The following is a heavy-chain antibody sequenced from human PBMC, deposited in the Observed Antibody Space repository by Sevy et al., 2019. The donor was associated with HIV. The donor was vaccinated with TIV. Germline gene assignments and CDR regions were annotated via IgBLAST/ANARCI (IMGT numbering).Heavy chain of an antibody. J-gene: IGHJ4*02. D-gene: IGHD4-4*01. CDR3: ARALYAYSSY. CDR1: GFTFSSFW. V-gene: IGHV3-7*01. Sequence: GGSLRLSCAASGFTFSSFWMTWVLQAPGKELEWVANINQDGSEIHYVDSVKGRFSISRDNAKNSLNLQMNSLRAEDTAVYYSARALYAYSSYWGQGTLVTVSS. CDR2: INQDGSEI.